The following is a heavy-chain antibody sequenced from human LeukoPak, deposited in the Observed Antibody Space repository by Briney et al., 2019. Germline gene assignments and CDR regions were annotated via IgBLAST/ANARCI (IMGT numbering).Heavy chain of an antibody. CDR1: GGSISTYC. Sequence: SETLSLTCSVSGGSISTYCWSWIRQPPGKGLEWIGYSYYSGSTKYNPSLKSRVTISVDTSKNQFSLKLSSVTAADTAVYYCARVRRVLITTNDAFDIWGQGTMVTVSS. CDR3: ARVRRVLITTNDAFDI. D-gene: IGHD3-22*01. CDR2: SYYSGST. V-gene: IGHV4-59*01. J-gene: IGHJ3*02.